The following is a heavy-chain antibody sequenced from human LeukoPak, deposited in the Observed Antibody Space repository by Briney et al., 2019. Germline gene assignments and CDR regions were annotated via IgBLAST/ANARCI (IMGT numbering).Heavy chain of an antibody. D-gene: IGHD1-26*01. J-gene: IGHJ6*03. V-gene: IGHV3-21*01. CDR1: GFTFSSYS. CDR2: ISSSSSYI. CDR3: VKFGAPTYYYYYMDV. Sequence: PGGSLRLSCAASGFTFSSYSMNWVRQAPGKGLEWVSSISSSSSYIYYADSVKGRFTISRDNAKNSLYLQMNSLRAEDTAVYYCVKFGAPTYYYYYMDVWGKGTTVTVSS.